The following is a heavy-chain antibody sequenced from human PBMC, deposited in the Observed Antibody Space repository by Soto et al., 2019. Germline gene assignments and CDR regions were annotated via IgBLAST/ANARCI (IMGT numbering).Heavy chain of an antibody. D-gene: IGHD3-10*01. J-gene: IGHJ6*02. CDR2: INHSGST. CDR3: ARARITMVRGVIMGYYYYGMDV. Sequence: SETLSLTCAVYSGSFSGYYWSWIRQPPGKGLEWIGEINHSGSTNYNPSLKSRVTISVDTSKNQFSLKLSSVTAADTAVYYCARARITMVRGVIMGYYYYGMDVWGQGTTVTVSS. V-gene: IGHV4-34*01. CDR1: SGSFSGYY.